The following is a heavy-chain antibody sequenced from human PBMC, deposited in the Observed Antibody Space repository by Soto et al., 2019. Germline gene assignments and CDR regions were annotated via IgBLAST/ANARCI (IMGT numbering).Heavy chain of an antibody. J-gene: IGHJ6*02. Sequence: GGSLRLSCTASGFTFNNYALTCVRPAPGKGLEWVASIVGSGGSTYDAASVKGRFTISRDNSKSTLFLQMNNLRAEDAAVYYCAKFGEAWPAASGLGMDDWGQGSTVTVSS. D-gene: IGHD2-2*01. CDR2: IVGSGGST. CDR1: GFTFNNYA. V-gene: IGHV3-23*01. CDR3: AKFGEAWPAASGLGMDD.